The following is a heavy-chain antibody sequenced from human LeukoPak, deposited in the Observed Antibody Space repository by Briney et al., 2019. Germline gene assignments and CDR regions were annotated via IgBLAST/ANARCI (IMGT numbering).Heavy chain of an antibody. Sequence: PGGSLRLSCAASGFTFSDYYMSWIRQAPGKGLEWVSYISSSSSYIYYADSVKGRFTISRDNAKNSLYLQMNSLRAEDRAVYYCAREKSTTVADTFDYWGQGTLVTVSS. D-gene: IGHD6-19*01. V-gene: IGHV3-11*06. CDR2: ISSSSSYI. J-gene: IGHJ4*02. CDR3: AREKSTTVADTFDY. CDR1: GFTFSDYY.